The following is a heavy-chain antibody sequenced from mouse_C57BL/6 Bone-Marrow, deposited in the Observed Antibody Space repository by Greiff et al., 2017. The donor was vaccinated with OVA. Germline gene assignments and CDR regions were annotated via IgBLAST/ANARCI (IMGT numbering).Heavy chain of an antibody. CDR2: IFPGSGST. J-gene: IGHJ2*01. Sequence: VQLQESGPELVKPGASVKISCKASGYTFTDYYINWVKQRPGQGLEWIGWIFPGSGSTCYNEKFKGKATLTVVKSSSTAYMLLSSLTSEDSAVYYCARGRTAQAMFAYWGQGTTLTVSS. V-gene: IGHV1-75*01. D-gene: IGHD3-2*02. CDR1: GYTFTDYY. CDR3: ARGRTAQAMFAY.